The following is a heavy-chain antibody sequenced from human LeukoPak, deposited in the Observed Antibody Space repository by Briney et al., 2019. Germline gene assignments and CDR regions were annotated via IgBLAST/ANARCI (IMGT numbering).Heavy chain of an antibody. CDR1: GGSSSGYY. CDR2: INHSGSA. V-gene: IGHV4-34*01. CDR3: ARNPLRFLEWFLDY. Sequence: NASETLSLTCTVSGGSSSGYYCTWIRQPPGKGLEWIGEINHSGSANYNPSLKSRVTISLDTSKNQFSLKLSSVTAADTAVYYCARNPLRFLEWFLDYWGQGTLVTVSS. J-gene: IGHJ4*02. D-gene: IGHD3-3*01.